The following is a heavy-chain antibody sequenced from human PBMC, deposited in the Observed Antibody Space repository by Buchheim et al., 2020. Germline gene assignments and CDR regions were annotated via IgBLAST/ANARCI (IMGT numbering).Heavy chain of an antibody. J-gene: IGHJ4*02. CDR1: GFTFDDFA. CDR2: LSWNSGAI. D-gene: IGHD3-22*01. Sequence: EVQLVESGGGLVQPGRSLRLSCAASGFTFDDFAMHWVRQAPGKGLEWVSTLSWNSGAIGYADSVKGRFTISRDNAKNSLYLQMNSLRAEDTALYYCAKALGTMILSSFDYWGQGTL. V-gene: IGHV3-9*01. CDR3: AKALGTMILSSFDY.